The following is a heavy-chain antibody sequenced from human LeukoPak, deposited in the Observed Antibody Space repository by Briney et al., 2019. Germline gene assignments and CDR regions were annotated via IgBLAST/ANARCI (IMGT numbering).Heavy chain of an antibody. CDR2: IKSKTDGGTT. D-gene: IGHD3-22*01. CDR3: TTGYYHDSSGYYLSAFDI. J-gene: IGHJ3*02. Sequence: GGSLRLSCAASGFTFSNAWMSWVRQAPGKGLEWVGRIKSKTDGGTTDYAAPVKGRFTISRDDSKNTLYLQMNSLKTEDTAVYYCTTGYYHDSSGYYLSAFDIWGQGTMVTVSS. CDR1: GFTFSNAW. V-gene: IGHV3-15*01.